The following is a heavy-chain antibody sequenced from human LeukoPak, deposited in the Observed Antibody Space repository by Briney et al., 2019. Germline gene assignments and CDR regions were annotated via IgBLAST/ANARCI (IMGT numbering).Heavy chain of an antibody. D-gene: IGHD3-22*01. CDR3: ARGANAYDSSGPFDY. Sequence: GRSLRLSCAASGFTFSSYAMHWVRQAPGKGLEWVAVISYDGSNKYYADSVKGRFTISRDNSKNTLYLQMNSLGAEDTAVYYCARGANAYDSSGPFDYWGQGTLVTVSS. CDR2: ISYDGSNK. V-gene: IGHV3-30-3*01. CDR1: GFTFSSYA. J-gene: IGHJ4*02.